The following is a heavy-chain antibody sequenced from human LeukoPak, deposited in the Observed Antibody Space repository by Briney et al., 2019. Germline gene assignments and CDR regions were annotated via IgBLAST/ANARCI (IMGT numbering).Heavy chain of an antibody. CDR2: IFPSGGEI. CDR1: GFTSSTFA. Sequence: PGGSLRLSCKASGFTSSTFAMIWVRQPPGKGLEWVSSIFPSGGEIHYADSVRGRFTISRDNSKSTLSLQMNSLRAEDTAIYYCATYRQVLLPFEAWGQGTLVTVSS. CDR3: ATYRQVLLPFEA. V-gene: IGHV3-23*01. D-gene: IGHD2-8*02. J-gene: IGHJ5*02.